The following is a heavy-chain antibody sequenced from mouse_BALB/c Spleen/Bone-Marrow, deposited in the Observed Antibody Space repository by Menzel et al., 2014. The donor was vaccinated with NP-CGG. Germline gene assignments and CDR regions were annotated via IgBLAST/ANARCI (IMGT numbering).Heavy chain of an antibody. J-gene: IGHJ4*01. D-gene: IGHD4-1*01. Sequence: QVQLKQSGAELMKPGASVKISCKATGYTFSSYWIEWVKQRPGHGLEWIGEILPGRGSTNYNEKFKGKATFTSDTSSNTAYMQLSSLTSEDPAVYYCARWDTTAMDYWGQGTSVTVSS. CDR3: ARWDTTAMDY. CDR1: GYTFSSYW. CDR2: ILPGRGST. V-gene: IGHV1-9*01.